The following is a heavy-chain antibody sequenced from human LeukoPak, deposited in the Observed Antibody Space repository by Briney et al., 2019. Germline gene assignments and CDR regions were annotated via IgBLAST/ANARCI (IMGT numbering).Heavy chain of an antibody. CDR3: ARSHYYDSSGIFSYYYGLDV. CDR2: VNSDGSST. CDR1: GFTFSSYW. V-gene: IGHV3-74*01. D-gene: IGHD3-22*01. Sequence: GRSLRLSCAASGFTFSSYWMHWVRQVPGKGLVWVSRVNSDGSSTRHADSVKGRFTISRDNAKNTLYLQMNSLRSEDTAVYYCARSHYYDSSGIFSYYYGLDVWGQGTTVTVSS. J-gene: IGHJ6*02.